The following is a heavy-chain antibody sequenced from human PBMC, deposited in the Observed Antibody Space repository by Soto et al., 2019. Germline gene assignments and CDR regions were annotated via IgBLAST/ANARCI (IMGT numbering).Heavy chain of an antibody. J-gene: IGHJ4*02. CDR1: GGSIKSYY. V-gene: IGHV4-4*07. CDR3: ARTGHGPTIFGITLDY. CDR2: IYFSGSA. D-gene: IGHD3-3*02. Sequence: PSETLSLTCTVSGGSIKSYYWSWIRQPAGKGLEWIGRIYFSGSADYNPSLRSRVTMSVDTSRNQFSLRLTSVTAADTAVYYCARTGHGPTIFGITLDYWGQGTLVTAPQ.